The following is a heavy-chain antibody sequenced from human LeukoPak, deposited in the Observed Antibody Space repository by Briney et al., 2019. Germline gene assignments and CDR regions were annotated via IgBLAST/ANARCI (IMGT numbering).Heavy chain of an antibody. CDR3: ARDYSGSYNDAFDI. V-gene: IGHV3-48*01. CDR2: ISSSSSTI. Sequence: GGSLRLSCAASGFTFSSYSMNWVRQAPGKGLEWVSYISSSSSTIYYADSVKGRFTISRDNAKNSLYLQMNSLRAEDTAVYYCARDYSGSYNDAFDIWGQGTMVTVSP. J-gene: IGHJ3*02. D-gene: IGHD1-26*01. CDR1: GFTFSSYS.